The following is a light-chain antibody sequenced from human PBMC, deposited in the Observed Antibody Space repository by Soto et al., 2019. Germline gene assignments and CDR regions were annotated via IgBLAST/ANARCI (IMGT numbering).Light chain of an antibody. J-gene: IGKJ5*01. CDR3: QQYHNWPIT. CDR2: GVS. V-gene: IGKV2-28*01. Sequence: IVMTQSPLSLPVTLGEPASISCRSSQSLLHSNGYNYLAWYQQKPGQPPRLLIYGVSSRAYGIPDRFSGSGSGTEFTLTISSLQSEDFAVYYCQQYHNWPITFGQGTRLEIK. CDR1: QSLLHSNGYNY.